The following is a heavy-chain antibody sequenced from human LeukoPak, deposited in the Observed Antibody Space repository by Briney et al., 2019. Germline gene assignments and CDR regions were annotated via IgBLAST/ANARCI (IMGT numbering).Heavy chain of an antibody. J-gene: IGHJ4*02. D-gene: IGHD6-6*01. V-gene: IGHV3-30*18. CDR1: GFTFSSYG. CDR2: ISYDGSNK. CDR3: AKDRSIAALGY. Sequence: GGSLRLSCAASGFTFSSYGMHWVRQAPGKGLEWVAVISYDGSNKYYADSVKGRFTISRDNSKNTLYLQMNSLRAEDTAVYYCAKDRSIAALGYWGQGTLVTVSS.